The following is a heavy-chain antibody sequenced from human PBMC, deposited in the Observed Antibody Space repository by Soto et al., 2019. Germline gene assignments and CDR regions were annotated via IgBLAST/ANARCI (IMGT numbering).Heavy chain of an antibody. CDR2: ISFDGSKK. V-gene: IGHV3-30-3*01. Sequence: QVQLVESGGGVVQPGRSLTLSCAVSGFTFSSYAFHWVRQAPGKRLEWVAVISFDGSKKYYADSVRGRFTISRDNSKSTLYLQMNSLRAEDTAVYYCSRDLGYCSSTSCYANYLYYYGLDVWGQGTTVTVSS. J-gene: IGHJ6*02. CDR1: GFTFSSYA. D-gene: IGHD2-2*01. CDR3: SRDLGYCSSTSCYANYLYYYGLDV.